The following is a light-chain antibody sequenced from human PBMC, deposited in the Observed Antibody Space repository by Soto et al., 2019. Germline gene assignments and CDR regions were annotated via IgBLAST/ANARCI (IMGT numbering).Light chain of an antibody. Sequence: QLVLTQPPSASGTPGQRVTLSCSGRSSNLGSNTVNWYQQLPGTAPKLLIYSSHQRPSGVPDRFSGSKSGTSASLAISGLQSEDEAAYYCAVWDDSLNGWVFGGGTKVTVL. V-gene: IGLV1-44*01. CDR1: SSNLGSNT. J-gene: IGLJ3*02. CDR2: SSH. CDR3: AVWDDSLNGWV.